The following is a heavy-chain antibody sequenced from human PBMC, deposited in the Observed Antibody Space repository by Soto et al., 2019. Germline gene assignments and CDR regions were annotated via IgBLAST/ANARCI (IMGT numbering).Heavy chain of an antibody. V-gene: IGHV1-69*06. CDR3: ARGVPNSGAYYTGPSAYDL. J-gene: IGHJ3*01. Sequence: QVQLVQSGAVVKKPGSSVEVSCKASGGTFNGYGISWVRQAPGQGLEWMGGTVPVFDTSKYAPRFQGRVTITADKSTSTAYMELSSVRSEDTAIYFCARGVPNSGAYYTGPSAYDLWGQGTLVIVSS. D-gene: IGHD3-10*01. CDR1: GGTFNGYG. CDR2: TVPVFDTS.